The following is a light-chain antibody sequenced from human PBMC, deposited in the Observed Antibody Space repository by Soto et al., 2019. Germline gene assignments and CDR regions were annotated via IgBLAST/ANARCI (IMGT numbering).Light chain of an antibody. CDR2: EVS. J-gene: IGLJ3*02. V-gene: IGLV2-14*01. Sequence: QSALTQPASVSGSPGQSITISCTGTSSDVGGYNYVSWYQQHPGKAPKLMIYEVSNRPSGVSNRFSGFKSGNTASLTVSGLQAEDEADYYCSSYAGSNNLVFAGGTKLTVL. CDR1: SSDVGGYNY. CDR3: SSYAGSNNLV.